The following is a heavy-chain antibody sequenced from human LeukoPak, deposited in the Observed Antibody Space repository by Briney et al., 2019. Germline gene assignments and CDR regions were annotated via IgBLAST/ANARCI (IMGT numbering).Heavy chain of an antibody. Sequence: GGSLRLSCAASGFTVSSNYMSWVRQAPGKGLEWVSVIYSGASTYYADSVKGRFTISRDNSKNTLYLQMNSLRAEDTAVYYCARDLGYSSGHPFDYWGQGTLVTVS. J-gene: IGHJ4*02. CDR1: GFTVSSNY. CDR3: ARDLGYSSGHPFDY. CDR2: IYSGAST. D-gene: IGHD6-19*01. V-gene: IGHV3-66*01.